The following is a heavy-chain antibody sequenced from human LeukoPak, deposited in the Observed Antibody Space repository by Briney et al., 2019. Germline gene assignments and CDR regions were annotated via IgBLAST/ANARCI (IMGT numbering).Heavy chain of an antibody. Sequence: GGSLRLSCTASGLTLTDAWMICVRQAPGKGLEWVGRIKSRIDGGTTDFAAAVKGRFNISRDDSKNTMYLQMNSLKSDDTAVYYCSVEGNLNWFDPWGQGTLVTVSS. J-gene: IGHJ5*02. CDR3: SVEGNLNWFDP. D-gene: IGHD5-24*01. V-gene: IGHV3-15*01. CDR2: IKSRIDGGTT. CDR1: GLTLTDAW.